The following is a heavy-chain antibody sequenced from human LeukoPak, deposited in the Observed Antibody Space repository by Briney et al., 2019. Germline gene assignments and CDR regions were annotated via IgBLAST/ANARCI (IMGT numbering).Heavy chain of an antibody. J-gene: IGHJ4*02. Sequence: PSQTLSLTCTVSGGSISSGDYYWSWIRQPPGKGLEWIGYIYYSGSTYYNPSLKSRVTISVDTSKNQFSLKLSSVTAADTAVYYCARSYVLLWFGELSPPSNRYYFDYWGQGTLVTVSS. CDR2: IYYSGST. CDR1: GGSISSGDYY. CDR3: ARSYVLLWFGELSPPSNRYYFDY. V-gene: IGHV4-30-4*01. D-gene: IGHD3-10*01.